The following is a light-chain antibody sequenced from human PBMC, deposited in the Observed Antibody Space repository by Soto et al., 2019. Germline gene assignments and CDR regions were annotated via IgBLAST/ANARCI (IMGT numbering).Light chain of an antibody. V-gene: IGLV1-44*01. CDR1: RSNIGINA. Sequence: QSALTQPPSVSGTPGQRVSISCSGSRSNIGINAVDWYHQLPGTAPKVLIYANNQRPSGVPDRFSGSKSGTSASLAINGLQSDDEAHYYCAAWDDSLNGLVFSGGPKVTVL. CDR2: ANN. CDR3: AAWDDSLNGLV. J-gene: IGLJ2*01.